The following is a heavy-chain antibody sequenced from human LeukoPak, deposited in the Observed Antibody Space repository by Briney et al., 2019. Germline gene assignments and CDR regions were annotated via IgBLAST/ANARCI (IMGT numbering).Heavy chain of an antibody. V-gene: IGHV7-4-1*02. Sequence: GASVKVSCKASGYTFTKYAMNWVRQAPGQGLEWMGWINTNTGNPTYAQGFTGRFVFSLDTSVSTAYLQISSLKAEDTAVYYCARTLVTAITGLNNWFDPWGQGTLVSVSS. J-gene: IGHJ5*02. D-gene: IGHD2-21*02. CDR3: ARTLVTAITGLNNWFDP. CDR1: GYTFTKYA. CDR2: INTNTGNP.